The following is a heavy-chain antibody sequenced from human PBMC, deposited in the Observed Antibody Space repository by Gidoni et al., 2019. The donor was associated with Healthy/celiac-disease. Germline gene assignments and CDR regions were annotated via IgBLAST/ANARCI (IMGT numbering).Heavy chain of an antibody. D-gene: IGHD3-16*01. J-gene: IGHJ4*02. V-gene: IGHV3-23*01. CDR1: GSPFSGYA. Sequence: EVQLLESGGGLVQPGGSLGSSSQPPGSPFSGYAMSWVRPAPGKGMEWVPAISGSGGSTYYADSVKGRFTISRYNSKNTLYLQMNSLRAEDTAVYYCAKDRVWGPGSAKTGYWGQGTLVTVSS. CDR2: ISGSGGST. CDR3: AKDRVWGPGSAKTGY.